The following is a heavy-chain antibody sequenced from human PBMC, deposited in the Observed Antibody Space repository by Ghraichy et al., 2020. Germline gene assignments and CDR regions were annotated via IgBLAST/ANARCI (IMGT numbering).Heavy chain of an antibody. CDR3: VRDIRIFDY. CDR2: ITGDSSSYI. D-gene: IGHD3-16*01. Sequence: GGSLRLSCTVSGFIFSSYSMNWVRQAPGKGLEWVSSITGDSSSYIYYSDSVKGRFTISRDNARNSLFLQMDSLRVEDTAVYYCVRDIRIFDYWGQGTQVTGSS. J-gene: IGHJ4*02. V-gene: IGHV3-21*01. CDR1: GFIFSSYS.